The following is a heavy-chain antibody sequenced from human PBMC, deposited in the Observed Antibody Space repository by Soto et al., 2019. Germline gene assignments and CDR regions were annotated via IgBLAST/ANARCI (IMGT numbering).Heavy chain of an antibody. D-gene: IGHD4-17*01. CDR3: ARGPLTTVTHYFDY. Sequence: PSETLSLTCAVYGGSFSGYYWSWIRQPPGKGLEWIGEINHSGSTNYNPSLKSRVTISVDTSKNQFSLKLSSVTAADTAVYYCARGPLTTVTHYFDYWGQGTLVTVSS. J-gene: IGHJ4*02. CDR2: INHSGST. V-gene: IGHV4-34*01. CDR1: GGSFSGYY.